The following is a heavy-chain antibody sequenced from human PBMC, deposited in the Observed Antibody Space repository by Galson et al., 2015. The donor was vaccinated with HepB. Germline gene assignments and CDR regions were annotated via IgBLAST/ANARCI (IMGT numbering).Heavy chain of an antibody. Sequence: SVKVSCKASGLTFSSSAVQWVRQARGQRLEWMGWISGYDGNTNSAEKFQGRVSMIIDTSTGTTYMELRSLGLDDTAVYFCARDRGGWGTGWFDPWGQGTPVTVSS. CDR2: ISGYDGNT. CDR3: ARDRGGWGTGWFDP. D-gene: IGHD6-19*01. CDR1: GLTFSSSA. J-gene: IGHJ5*02. V-gene: IGHV1-18*01.